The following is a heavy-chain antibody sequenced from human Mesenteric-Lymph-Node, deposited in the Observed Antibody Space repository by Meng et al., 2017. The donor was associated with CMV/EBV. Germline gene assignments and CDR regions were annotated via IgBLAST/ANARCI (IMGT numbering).Heavy chain of an antibody. CDR1: GGSISSSNYY. CDR3: ARLAAIGYCNGGPCPRGRFDP. Sequence: SETLSLTCSVSGGSISSSNYYWAWIRQPPGKGLEWIGSIYFSGSTHYNPSLKNRVTISLDTSKSQFSLKMTSMTAADTAVFYCARLAAIGYCNGGPCPRGRFDPWGQGSLVTVSS. J-gene: IGHJ5*02. D-gene: IGHD2-15*01. V-gene: IGHV4-39*07. CDR2: IYFSGST.